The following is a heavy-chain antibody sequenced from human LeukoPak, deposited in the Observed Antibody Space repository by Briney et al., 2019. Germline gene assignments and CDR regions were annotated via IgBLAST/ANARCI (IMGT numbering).Heavy chain of an antibody. J-gene: IGHJ4*02. D-gene: IGHD3-10*01. V-gene: IGHV3-30*01. CDR1: GFIFSNYA. Sequence: GRSPRLSCAASGFIFSNYAMHWVRQAPGKGLEWVALISSDASKTYHADSVKGRFSISRDNSKNTLYLQLNSLRAEDTSVYYCARDSTYWYDSGSSGPHYFDYWGQGTLVTVSS. CDR3: ARDSTYWYDSGSSGPHYFDY. CDR2: ISSDASKT.